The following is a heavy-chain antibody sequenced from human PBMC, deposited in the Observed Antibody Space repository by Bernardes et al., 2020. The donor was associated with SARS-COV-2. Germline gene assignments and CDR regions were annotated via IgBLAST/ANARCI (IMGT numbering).Heavy chain of an antibody. CDR3: ARDTERYYDILTGYYPGYYYDKDV. V-gene: IGHV3-7*05. CDR2: IKQDGSEK. Sequence: GGSLRLSCAASGFTFSSYWMSWVRQAPGKGLEWVANIKQDGSEKYYVDSVKGRFTISKDNAKNPLYLQMNSLRAEDTAVYYCARDTERYYDILTGYYPGYYYDKDVWGQGTTVTVSS. J-gene: IGHJ6*02. CDR1: GFTFSSYW. D-gene: IGHD3-9*01.